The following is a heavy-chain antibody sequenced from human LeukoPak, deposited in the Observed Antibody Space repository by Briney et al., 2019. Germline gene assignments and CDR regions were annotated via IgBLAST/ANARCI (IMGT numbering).Heavy chain of an antibody. CDR2: IWYDGSNK. CDR1: GFTFSSYG. V-gene: IGHV3-33*01. CDR3: ARVHVVVAATTTVGGGFDY. J-gene: IGHJ4*02. Sequence: GGSLRLSCAASGFTFSSYGMHWVRQAPGKGLEWVAVIWYDGSNKYYADSVKGRFTLSRDNSKNTLYLQMNSLRAEDTAVYYCARVHVVVAATTTVGGGFDYWGQGTLVTVSS. D-gene: IGHD2-15*01.